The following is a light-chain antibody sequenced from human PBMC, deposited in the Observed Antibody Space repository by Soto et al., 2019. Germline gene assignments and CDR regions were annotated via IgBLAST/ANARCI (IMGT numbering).Light chain of an antibody. CDR1: SSDVGGYNY. Sequence: QSVLTQPASVSGSPGQSITISCTGTSSDVGGYNYVSWYQRHPGKAPKLIIYDVSNRPSGVSHHFSGSKSGNTASLTISGLQVEDEADYYCSSYTGRSTLYVFGTGTKVTVL. CDR2: DVS. CDR3: SSYTGRSTLYV. V-gene: IGLV2-14*03. J-gene: IGLJ1*01.